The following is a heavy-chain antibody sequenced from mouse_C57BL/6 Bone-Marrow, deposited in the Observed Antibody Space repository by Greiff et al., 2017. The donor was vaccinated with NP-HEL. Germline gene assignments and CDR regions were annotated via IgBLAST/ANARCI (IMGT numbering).Heavy chain of an antibody. CDR1: GYAFTNYL. Sequence: VQLQQSGAELVRPGTSVKVSCKASGYAFTNYLIEWVKQRPGQGLEWIGVINPGSGGTNYNEKFKGKATLTADKSSSTAYMQLSSLTSEDSAVYVCDSAYKGCYGRGDYWGQGTPVTVSA. V-gene: IGHV1-54*01. J-gene: IGHJ3*01. CDR2: INPGSGGT. D-gene: IGHD1-1*01. CDR3: DSAYKGCYGRGDY.